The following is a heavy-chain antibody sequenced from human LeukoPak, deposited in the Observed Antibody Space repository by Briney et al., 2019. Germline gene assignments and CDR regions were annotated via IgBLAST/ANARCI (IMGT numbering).Heavy chain of an antibody. Sequence: PGGSLRLSCAAPGFTFSSYGMHWVRQAPGKGLEWVAFIRYDGSNKYYADSVKGRFTISRDNSKNTLYLQMNSLRAEDTAVYYCAKQDGDFTGLDYWGQGTLVTVSS. CDR3: AKQDGDFTGLDY. D-gene: IGHD4-17*01. J-gene: IGHJ4*02. CDR2: IRYDGSNK. CDR1: GFTFSSYG. V-gene: IGHV3-30*02.